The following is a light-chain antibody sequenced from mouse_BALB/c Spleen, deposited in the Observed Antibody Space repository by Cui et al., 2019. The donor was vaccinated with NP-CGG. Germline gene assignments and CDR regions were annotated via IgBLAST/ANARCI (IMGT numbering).Light chain of an antibody. CDR3: ALWYSNHWV. J-gene: IGLJ1*01. CDR2: GTN. CDR1: TGAVTTNNY. Sequence: HAVVTQDSALTTSPGETVTLTCRSGTGAVTTNNYANWVQEKSDHLVTGLIGGTNNRAQGVPARFSGSLIGDKAALTITGAQTEDEAIYFCALWYSNHWVFGGGTKLTVL. V-gene: IGLV1*01.